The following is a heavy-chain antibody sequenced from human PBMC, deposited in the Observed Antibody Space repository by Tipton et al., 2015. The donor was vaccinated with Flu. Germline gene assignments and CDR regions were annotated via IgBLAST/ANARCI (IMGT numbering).Heavy chain of an antibody. J-gene: IGHJ4*02. D-gene: IGHD1-26*01. V-gene: IGHV3-23*04. CDR1: GFTFSDFA. CDR2: ISGSDGYT. Sequence: QLVQSGGGLVRPGGSLRLSCAASGFTFSDFAMTWVRQAPGKGLEWVSVISGSDGYTYYADSVRGRFTISRDNAKNSVYLQVNSLRAEDTAVYYCARYVGAFDSWGQGTLVTVSS. CDR3: ARYVGAFDS.